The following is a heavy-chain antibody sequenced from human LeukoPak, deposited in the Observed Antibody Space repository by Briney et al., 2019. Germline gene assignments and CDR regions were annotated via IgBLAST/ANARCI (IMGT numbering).Heavy chain of an antibody. J-gene: IGHJ4*02. Sequence: SETLSLTCTVSGGSISSSSYYWGWMRQPPGKGLEWIGTIYYSVSTYYNPPLKSRVTISVATSKNPFPLKLSSATAAATAVYYCARDHVGYSYGYDYWGQGTLVTVSS. D-gene: IGHD5-18*01. CDR3: ARDHVGYSYGYDY. V-gene: IGHV4-39*06. CDR1: GGSISSSSYY. CDR2: IYYSVST.